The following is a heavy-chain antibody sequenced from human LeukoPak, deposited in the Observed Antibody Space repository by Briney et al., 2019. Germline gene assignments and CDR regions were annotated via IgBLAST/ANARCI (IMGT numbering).Heavy chain of an antibody. CDR1: GFTVSTNY. V-gene: IGHV3-66*02. Sequence: GGSLRLSCAASGFTVSTNYISWVRQAPGKGLEWVSIIYSGGTTYYADSVKGRFTISRDNLQMNSLGAEDTAVYYCARVPRGKIYMDVWGQGTTVTVSS. D-gene: IGHD3-10*01. CDR2: IYSGGTT. J-gene: IGHJ6*03. CDR3: ARVPRGKIYMDV.